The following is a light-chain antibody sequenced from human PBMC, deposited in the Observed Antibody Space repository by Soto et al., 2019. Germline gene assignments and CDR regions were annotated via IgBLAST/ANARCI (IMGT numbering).Light chain of an antibody. CDR3: CSYEGGRTYL. V-gene: IGLV2-23*02. Sequence: QSALAQPASVSGSPGQSITISCTGTSSDVGGYDYVSWYQLHPGKAPKLMVFEVNNRPSGVSYRFSGSKSGNTASLTISGLQTEDEADYYCCSYEGGRTYLFGTGTKVTVL. J-gene: IGLJ1*01. CDR2: EVN. CDR1: SSDVGGYDY.